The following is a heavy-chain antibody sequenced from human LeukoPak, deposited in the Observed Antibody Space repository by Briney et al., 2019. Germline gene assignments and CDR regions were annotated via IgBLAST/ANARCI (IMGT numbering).Heavy chain of an antibody. CDR3: ARGGIAKDFDY. J-gene: IGHJ4*02. V-gene: IGHV3-48*04. CDR2: ISSSSSTI. D-gene: IGHD6-13*01. CDR1: GFTFSSYR. Sequence: PGGSLRLSCAASGFTFSSYRMNWVRQAPGKGLEWVSYISSSSSTIYYADSVKGRFTISRDNAKNSLYLQMNSLRAEDTAVYYCARGGIAKDFDYWGQGTLVTVSS.